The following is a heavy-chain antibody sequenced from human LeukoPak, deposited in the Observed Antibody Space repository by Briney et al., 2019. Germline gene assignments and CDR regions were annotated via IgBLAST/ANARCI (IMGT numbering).Heavy chain of an antibody. CDR2: INTDGSST. CDR1: GFTFSSYW. V-gene: IGHV3-74*01. J-gene: IGHJ4*02. Sequence: GGSLRLSRAASGFTFSSYWMHWVRQAPGKGLVWVSRINTDGSSTSYADSVKGRFTISRDNAKNTLYLQMNSLRAEDTAVYYCAREAKLGYCSSTSCYMVYWGQGTLVTVSS. D-gene: IGHD2-2*02. CDR3: AREAKLGYCSSTSCYMVY.